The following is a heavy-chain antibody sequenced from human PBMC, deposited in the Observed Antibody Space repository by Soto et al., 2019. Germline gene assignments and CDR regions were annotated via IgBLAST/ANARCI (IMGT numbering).Heavy chain of an antibody. J-gene: IGHJ5*02. CDR2: ISDDGRNK. D-gene: IGHD3-16*01. V-gene: IGHV3-30*03. CDR1: GFSLRRFG. Sequence: PGGSLRLSCAASGFSLRRFGMHWVRQAPGKGLEWVAFISDDGRNKFYSDFVKGRITLSRDNSKNTLLLQMISLRTDDTAVYFCARDRGGLQPSCDLWGQGTLVTVSS. CDR3: ARDRGGLQPSCDL.